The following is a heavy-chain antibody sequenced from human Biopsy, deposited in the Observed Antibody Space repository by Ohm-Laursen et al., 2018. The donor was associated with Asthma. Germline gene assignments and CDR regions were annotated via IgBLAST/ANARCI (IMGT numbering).Heavy chain of an antibody. J-gene: IGHJ4*02. V-gene: IGHV1-24*01. CDR3: ASDFPKDYVRYNFQF. Sequence: ASSVKVSCKISGYSLTDLSMHWVRQAPGQGLEWMGGHDHEESGTVNARRFQGRVTMTEDTSTDTAYMELSSLSSDDTAVYYCASDFPKDYVRYNFQFWGQGTLVTVSS. CDR1: GYSLTDLS. CDR2: HDHEESGT. D-gene: IGHD4-17*01.